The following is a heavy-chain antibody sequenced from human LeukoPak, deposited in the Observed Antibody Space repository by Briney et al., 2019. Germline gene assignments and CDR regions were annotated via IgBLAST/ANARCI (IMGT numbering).Heavy chain of an antibody. CDR2: INHSWST. D-gene: IGHD4-17*01. J-gene: IGHJ4*01. CDR1: GGSISSSSYY. Sequence: SETLSLTCIVSGGSISSSSYYWAWIRQSPGTGLEWIVSINHSWSTYYNPSLKSRVTISVDTSKNQFSLKLTSVTAADTAVYYCARAPGTTFDYWGHGNMVTVSS. V-gene: IGHV4-39*01. CDR3: ARAPGTTFDY.